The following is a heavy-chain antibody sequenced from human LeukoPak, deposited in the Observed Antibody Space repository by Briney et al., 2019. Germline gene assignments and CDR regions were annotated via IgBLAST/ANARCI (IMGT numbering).Heavy chain of an antibody. V-gene: IGHV4-59*01. J-gene: IGHJ4*02. CDR3: ARYIWGSYPTFEDY. Sequence: SETLSLTCTVSGGSISSYYWSWIRQPPGKGLEWIGYIYYSGSTNYNPSLKSRVTISVDTSKNQFSLKLSSVTATDTAVYYCARYIWGSYPTFEDYWGQGTLVTVSS. CDR1: GGSISSYY. D-gene: IGHD3-16*02. CDR2: IYYSGST.